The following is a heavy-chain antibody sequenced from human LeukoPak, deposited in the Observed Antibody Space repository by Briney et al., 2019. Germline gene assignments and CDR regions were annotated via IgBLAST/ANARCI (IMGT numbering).Heavy chain of an antibody. CDR3: ARHSDGGGSYRRSFDY. V-gene: IGHV4-59*08. CDR2: IYYSGGT. CDR1: GGSISSYY. J-gene: IGHJ4*02. D-gene: IGHD1-26*01. Sequence: SETLSLTCTVSGGSISSYYWSWIRQPPGKGLEWIGYIYYSGGTNYNPSLKSRVTISVDTSKNQFSPKLSSVTAADTAVYYCARHSDGGGSYRRSFDYWGQGTLVTVSS.